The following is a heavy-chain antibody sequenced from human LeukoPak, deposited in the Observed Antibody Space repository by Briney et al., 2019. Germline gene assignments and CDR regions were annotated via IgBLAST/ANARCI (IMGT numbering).Heavy chain of an antibody. D-gene: IGHD1-26*01. V-gene: IGHV3-30*02. J-gene: IGHJ4*02. Sequence: GGSLRLSCAASGFTFSSSGMHWVRQAPGKGLEGVAFIRYDGTSKYYADSVKGRFTISRDNSKNTVYLQMNSLRAEDTAVYCCAKETRGSYSDYWGQGTLVTVSS. CDR3: AKETRGSYSDY. CDR1: GFTFSSSG. CDR2: IRYDGTSK.